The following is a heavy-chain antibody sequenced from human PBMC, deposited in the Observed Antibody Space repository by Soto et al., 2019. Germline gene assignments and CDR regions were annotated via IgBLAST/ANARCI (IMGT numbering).Heavy chain of an antibody. CDR3: GGGQYYFDF. CDR2: VSYDGSNK. J-gene: IGHJ4*02. V-gene: IGHV3-30*03. D-gene: IGHD3-10*01. Sequence: QVQLVESGGGVVQPGRSQRLSCAASGCPFTSYGMHWVRAGPGKGLEWVTVVSYDGSNKYYADSVKGRFTISRDNSKNTLYLQMNSLGAEDTAVYYCGGGQYYFDFRGQGTLVTVSS. CDR1: GCPFTSYG.